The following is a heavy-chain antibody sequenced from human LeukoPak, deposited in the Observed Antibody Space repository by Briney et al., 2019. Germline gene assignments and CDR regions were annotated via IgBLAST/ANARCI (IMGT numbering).Heavy chain of an antibody. D-gene: IGHD6-6*01. Sequence: SETLSLTCTVSGGSISSYFWTWIRQHPGKGREGIGYIYHTGNTNYSPSLRGRVTMSIDTSRNQFSLKLNSVTATDTAVYYCAREGLAARRGGFDIWGQGTVVTVSS. V-gene: IGHV4-59*01. CDR1: GGSISSYF. CDR2: IYHTGNT. J-gene: IGHJ3*02. CDR3: AREGLAARRGGFDI.